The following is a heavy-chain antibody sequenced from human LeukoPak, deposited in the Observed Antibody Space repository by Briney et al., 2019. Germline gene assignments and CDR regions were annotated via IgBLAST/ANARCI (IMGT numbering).Heavy chain of an antibody. J-gene: IGHJ3*02. CDR1: GGAIDNYY. D-gene: IGHD3-9*01. CDR2: IYYSGTT. Sequence: PSETLSLTCSASGGAIDNYYWSWIRQPPGKGLEWIGYIYYSGTTHYNPSFKSRVTMSVDTSKNEFSLKVSSVTAAETGMYYCARLPPYDILTGGTFDIWGQGTMVTVAS. CDR3: ARLPPYDILTGGTFDI. V-gene: IGHV4-59*01.